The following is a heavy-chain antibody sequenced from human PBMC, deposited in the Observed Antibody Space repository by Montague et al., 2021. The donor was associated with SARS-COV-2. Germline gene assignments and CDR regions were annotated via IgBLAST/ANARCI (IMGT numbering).Heavy chain of an antibody. CDR1: GGSISSYY. D-gene: IGHD5-24*01. Sequence: SETLSLTCTVSGGSISSYYWSWIRQPPGKGLEWIGYSYYSGSTNYNPSLKSRVTISVYTSKNQFSLKLSSVTASDTAAYYCARVFPRWLQFDPYFDYWGQGTLVTVSS. V-gene: IGHV4-59*01. CDR3: ARVFPRWLQFDPYFDY. CDR2: SYYSGST. J-gene: IGHJ4*02.